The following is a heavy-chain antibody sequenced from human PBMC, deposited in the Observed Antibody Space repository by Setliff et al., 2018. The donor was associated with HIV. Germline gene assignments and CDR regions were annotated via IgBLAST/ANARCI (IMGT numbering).Heavy chain of an antibody. D-gene: IGHD2-8*01. J-gene: IGHJ4*02. CDR2: LSGAGGST. CDR1: GFTFSTYA. V-gene: IGHV3-23*01. CDR3: ASHPSVYGPPFDY. Sequence: GGSLRLSCAASGFTFSTYAMSWVRQAPGKGLEWVSALSGAGGSTYYADSVKGRFTISRDNYKNTLYLQMNSLRAEDTAVYYCASHPSVYGPPFDYWGQGTLVTVSS.